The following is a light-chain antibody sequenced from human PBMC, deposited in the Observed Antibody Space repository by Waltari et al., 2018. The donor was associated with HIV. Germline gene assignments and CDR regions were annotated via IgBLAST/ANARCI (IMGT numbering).Light chain of an antibody. J-gene: IGLJ3*02. CDR1: SSDIGAYNH. Sequence: QSALTQPASVSGSPGQSITISCTGTSSDIGAYNHVSWYQQHPGKAPKVMIYGVNNRPSGVSNRCSGSNSGNTASLTISGLQAEDEADYYCISYTRSATWVFGGGTKLTVL. CDR3: ISYTRSATWV. CDR2: GVN. V-gene: IGLV2-14*01.